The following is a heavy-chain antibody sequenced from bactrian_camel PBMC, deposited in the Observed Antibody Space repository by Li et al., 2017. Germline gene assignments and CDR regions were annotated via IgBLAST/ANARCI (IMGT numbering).Heavy chain of an antibody. V-gene: IGHV3S53*01. J-gene: IGHJ6*01. CDR3: AAEPAIFGFCGRNYYPRNGY. CDR2: ITTQRGVT. CDR1: NFPRSSNC. D-gene: IGHD2*01. Sequence: HVQLVESGGGSMQPGGSLRLSCIASNFPRSSNCMGWYRKTPGKEREGVAAITTQRGVTFYADSVKGRFTISQDNAKNAVYLQMNNLKPEDTGVYYCAAEPAIFGFCGRNYYPRNGYWGQGTQVTVS.